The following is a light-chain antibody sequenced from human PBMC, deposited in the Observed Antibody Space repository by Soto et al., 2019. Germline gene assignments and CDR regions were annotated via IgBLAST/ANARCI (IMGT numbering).Light chain of an antibody. CDR3: QQRSSWPLT. Sequence: ETVFTQSPATLSLSPGERAILSCRASQSVSSYLAWYQQKPGQAPRLLISDASNRATGIPDRFSGSGSGTDFALTISSLEPEDFAVYYCQQRSSWPLTFGGGTQVEIK. J-gene: IGKJ4*01. CDR1: QSVSSY. V-gene: IGKV3-11*01. CDR2: DAS.